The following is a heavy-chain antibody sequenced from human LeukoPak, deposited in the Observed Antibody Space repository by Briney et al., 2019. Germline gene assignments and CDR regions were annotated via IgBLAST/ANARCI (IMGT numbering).Heavy chain of an antibody. D-gene: IGHD1-14*01. V-gene: IGHV3-11*01. CDR3: ASQIEPYYFDY. CDR1: GFTFSDYY. CDR2: ISSTDSTI. Sequence: GGSLRLSCAASGFTFSDYYMSWIRRAPGKGLEWVSYISSTDSTIYYADSVKGRFTISRDNAKNSLYLQVNSLRAEDTAVYYCASQIEPYYFDYWGQGTLVTASS. J-gene: IGHJ4*02.